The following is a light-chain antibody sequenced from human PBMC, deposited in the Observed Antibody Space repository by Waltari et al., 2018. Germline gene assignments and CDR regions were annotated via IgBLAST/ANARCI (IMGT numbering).Light chain of an antibody. CDR1: SGRTSYV. V-gene: IGLV4-69*01. CDR3: QTWGNDIHIV. CDR2: LNSDGSH. Sequence: QPVLTQSPSASASLVASVNLPFTLSSGRTSYVLAFHQQQPDKAPRFLMKLNSDGSHIKGDGIPDRFSGSSSGAERYLTISSLQSEDEADYYCQTWGNDIHIVFGGGTKLTVL. J-gene: IGLJ2*01.